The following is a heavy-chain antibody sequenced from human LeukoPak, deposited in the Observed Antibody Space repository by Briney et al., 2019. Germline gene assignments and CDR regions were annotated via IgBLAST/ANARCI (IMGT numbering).Heavy chain of an antibody. V-gene: IGHV4-59*12. CDR3: ARAYYDIFTGYYYFDY. D-gene: IGHD3-9*01. CDR1: GGSISSYY. J-gene: IGHJ4*02. CDR2: IYYSGST. Sequence: SETLSLTCTVSGGSISSYYWSWIRQPPGKGLDWIGYIYYSGSTNYNPSLKSRVTISVDTSKNQFSLKLSSVTAADTAVYYCARAYYDIFTGYYYFDYWGQGTLVTVSS.